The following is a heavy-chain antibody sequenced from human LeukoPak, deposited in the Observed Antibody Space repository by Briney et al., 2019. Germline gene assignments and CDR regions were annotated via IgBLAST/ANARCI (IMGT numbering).Heavy chain of an antibody. CDR3: ARDILRAENAFDI. D-gene: IGHD3-10*01. Sequence: GGSLRLSCAASGFTVSTNYMSWVRQAPGKGLEWVSGINWNGGSTGYADSVKGRFTISRDNAKNSLYLQMNSLRAEDTALYHCARDILRAENAFDIWGQGTMVTVSS. V-gene: IGHV3-20*01. CDR1: GFTVSTNY. CDR2: INWNGGST. J-gene: IGHJ3*02.